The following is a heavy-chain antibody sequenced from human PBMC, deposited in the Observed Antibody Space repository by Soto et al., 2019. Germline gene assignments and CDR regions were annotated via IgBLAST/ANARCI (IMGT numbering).Heavy chain of an antibody. Sequence: SVKVSCKASGFTFTSSAVQWVRQARGQRLEWIGWIVVGSGNTNYAQKFQERVTITRDMSTSTAYMELSSLRSEDTAVYYCAAVERLLWFGGLRPRFDIWGQGTMVTVSS. V-gene: IGHV1-58*01. CDR1: GFTFTSSA. D-gene: IGHD3-10*01. J-gene: IGHJ3*02. CDR3: AAVERLLWFGGLRPRFDI. CDR2: IVVGSGNT.